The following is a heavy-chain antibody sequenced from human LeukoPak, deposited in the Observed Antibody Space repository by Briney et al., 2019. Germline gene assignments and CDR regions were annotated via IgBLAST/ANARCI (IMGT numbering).Heavy chain of an antibody. CDR1: GYTFTNYY. D-gene: IGHD1-26*01. CDR3: ARDVGATAKFDY. CDR2: INPNSGGT. Sequence: ASVKVSCKTFGYTFTNYYMHWVRQAPGQGLEWMGWINPNSGGTNYAQKFQGRVTMTRDTSISTAYMELSRLRSDDTAVYYCARDVGATAKFDYWGQGTLVTVSS. J-gene: IGHJ4*02. V-gene: IGHV1-2*02.